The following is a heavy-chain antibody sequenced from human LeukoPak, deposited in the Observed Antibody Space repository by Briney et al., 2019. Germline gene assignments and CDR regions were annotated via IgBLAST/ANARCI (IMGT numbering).Heavy chain of an antibody. D-gene: IGHD3-22*01. CDR3: ARPSYNYDSSDWGWFDL. CDR1: GGYISSSSYY. Sequence: SETLSLTCTVSGGYISSSSYYWGWIRQPPGKGLEWIGNIYYGGTTYYNPSLKPRVTISVDTSKNQFSLKLSSVTAADTAVYYCARPSYNYDSSDWGWFDLWGQGTLVTVSS. CDR2: IYYGGTT. V-gene: IGHV4-39*01. J-gene: IGHJ5*02.